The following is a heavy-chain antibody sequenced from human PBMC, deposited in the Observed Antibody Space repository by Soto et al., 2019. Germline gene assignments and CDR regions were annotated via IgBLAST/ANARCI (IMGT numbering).Heavy chain of an antibody. CDR2: IYYSGST. D-gene: IGHD3-16*02. Sequence: QVQLQELGPGLVKPSQTLSLTCTVSGGSISSDDYYWSWNRQPPGKGLECIGYIYYSGSTYYNPSHKSRATISVDTSKNQFSLKLRSVTAADTAVYYCARFIRRPAFDIWGQGTMVTVSS. J-gene: IGHJ3*02. V-gene: IGHV4-30-4*01. CDR1: GGSISSDDYY. CDR3: ARFIRRPAFDI.